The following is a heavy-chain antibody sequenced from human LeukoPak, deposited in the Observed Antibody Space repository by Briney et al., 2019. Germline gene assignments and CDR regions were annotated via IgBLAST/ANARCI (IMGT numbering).Heavy chain of an antibody. J-gene: IGHJ4*02. CDR3: AKTTTVISRYFDY. CDR1: GFTFSSYA. Sequence: GGSLRLFCAASGFTFSSYAMSWVRQAPGKGLEWVSAISGSGGSTYYADSVKGRFTISRDNSKNTLYLQMNSLRAEDTAVYYCAKTTTVISRYFDYWGQGTLVTVSS. V-gene: IGHV3-23*01. D-gene: IGHD4-11*01. CDR2: ISGSGGST.